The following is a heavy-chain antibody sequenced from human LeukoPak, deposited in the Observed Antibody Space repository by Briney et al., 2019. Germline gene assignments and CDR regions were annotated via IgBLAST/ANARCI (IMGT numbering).Heavy chain of an antibody. CDR1: GYTLTELS. CDR3: ATAPMITFGGVIVIGSYFDY. D-gene: IGHD3-16*02. V-gene: IGHV1-24*01. Sequence: GASVKVSCKVSGYTLTELSMHWVRQAPGKGLEWMGGFDPEDGETIYAQKFQGRVTMTEDTSTDTAYMELSSLRSEDTAVYYCATAPMITFGGVIVIGSYFDYWGQGTLVTVSS. J-gene: IGHJ4*02. CDR2: FDPEDGET.